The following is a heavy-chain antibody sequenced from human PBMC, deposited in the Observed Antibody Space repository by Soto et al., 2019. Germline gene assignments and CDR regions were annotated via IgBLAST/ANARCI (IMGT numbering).Heavy chain of an antibody. D-gene: IGHD2-15*01. CDR2: ISAYNGNT. CDR1: GYTFTSYG. CDR3: ARWVDCSGGSCYPNWFDP. V-gene: IGHV1-18*04. Sequence: ASVKVSCKSSGYTFTSYGISWVRQAPGQGLEWMGWISAYNGNTNYAQKLQGRVTMTTDTSTSTAYMELRSLRSDDTAVYYCARWVDCSGGSCYPNWFDPWGQGTLVTVSS. J-gene: IGHJ5*02.